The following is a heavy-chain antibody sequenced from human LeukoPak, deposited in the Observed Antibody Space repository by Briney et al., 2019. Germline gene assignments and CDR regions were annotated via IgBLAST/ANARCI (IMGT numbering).Heavy chain of an antibody. J-gene: IGHJ6*04. D-gene: IGHD3-10*02. CDR1: GFTFSSYD. CDR3: AELGITMIGGV. CDR2: INSYGAYT. V-gene: IGHV3-23*01. Sequence: AGGTLRLSCAASGFTFSSYDMSWVRQAPGKGLEWVSTINSYGAYTYYADSVRGRFTISRDNSKNTLYLQMNSLRAEDTAVYYCAELGITMIGGVWGKGTTVTISS.